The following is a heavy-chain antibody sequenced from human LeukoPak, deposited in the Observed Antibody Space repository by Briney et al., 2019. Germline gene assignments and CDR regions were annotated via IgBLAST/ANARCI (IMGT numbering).Heavy chain of an antibody. CDR1: GLTFSSYS. Sequence: GGSLRLSCAASGLTFSSYSMNWVRQAPGKGLEWVSSISSSSSYIYYADSVKGRFTISRDNAKNTLYLQMNSLRAEDTAVYYCARDRCNGGTCYLSVLDYWGQGTLVTVSS. J-gene: IGHJ4*02. CDR2: ISSSSSYI. CDR3: ARDRCNGGTCYLSVLDY. V-gene: IGHV3-21*01. D-gene: IGHD2-15*01.